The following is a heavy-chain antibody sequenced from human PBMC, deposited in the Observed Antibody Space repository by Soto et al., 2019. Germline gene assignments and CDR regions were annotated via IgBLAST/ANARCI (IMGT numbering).Heavy chain of an antibody. CDR3: ASVTFGGVVLAH. CDR2: IYFNGNT. J-gene: IGHJ4*02. Sequence: LPETLSLTCSVSADSFSKYYWTWIRQPPGEGLEWIGYIYFNGNTNYNPSLKGRVTISIDTSKKQFSLNLSSVTAADTAVYYCASVTFGGVVLAHWGQGTLVTVSS. D-gene: IGHD3-16*01. V-gene: IGHV4-59*01. CDR1: ADSFSKYY.